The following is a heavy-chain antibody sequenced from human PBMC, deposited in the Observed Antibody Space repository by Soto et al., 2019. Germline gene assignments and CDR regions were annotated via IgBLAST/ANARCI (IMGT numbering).Heavy chain of an antibody. CDR2: ISSSSSYI. CDR1: GFTFSSYN. D-gene: IGHD4-4*01. J-gene: IGHJ5*02. CDR3: ARAQYSNSVGWVP. Sequence: EVQLVESGGGLVKPGGSLRLSCAASGFTFSSYNMNWVRQAPGKGLECVSSISSSSSYIYYADSVKGRFTISRDNAKNSLDHQMNNLRAEDTAVYYCARAQYSNSVGWVPWGQGTLVTVSS. V-gene: IGHV3-21*01.